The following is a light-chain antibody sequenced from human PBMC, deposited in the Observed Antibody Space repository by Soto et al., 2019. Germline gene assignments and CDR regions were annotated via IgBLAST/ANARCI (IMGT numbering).Light chain of an antibody. J-gene: IGKJ4*01. V-gene: IGKV1-39*01. Sequence: DIQMTQSPSSLSASVGDRVTIPCRASQSISSYLNWYQQKPGQAPNLLIYAASSLQSGVPSRFSGSGSGTDFTLTITSLQPEDFATYYCQQSYSAPFTFGGGTKVEIK. CDR1: QSISSY. CDR2: AAS. CDR3: QQSYSAPFT.